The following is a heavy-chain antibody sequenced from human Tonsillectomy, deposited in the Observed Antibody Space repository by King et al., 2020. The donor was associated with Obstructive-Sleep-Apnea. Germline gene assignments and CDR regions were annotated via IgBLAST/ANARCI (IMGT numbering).Heavy chain of an antibody. CDR1: GYTFTSYY. CDR3: AREIDSGSYFEGWVNFDY. V-gene: IGHV1-46*01. D-gene: IGHD1-26*01. J-gene: IGHJ4*02. CDR2: INPSGGST. Sequence: GQLVQSGAEVKKPGASVKVSCKASGYTFTSYYMHWVRQAPGQGLEWMGIINPSGGSTSYAQKFQGRVTVTRDTSTSTVYMELSSLRSEDTAVYYCAREIDSGSYFEGWVNFDYWGQGTLVTVSS.